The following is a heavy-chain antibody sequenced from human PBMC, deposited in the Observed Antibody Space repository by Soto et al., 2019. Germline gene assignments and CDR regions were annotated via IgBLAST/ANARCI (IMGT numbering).Heavy chain of an antibody. Sequence: PGGSLRLSCAASGFTVSSNYMSWVRQAPGKGLEWVSVINSGGSTYYADSVKGRFSISRDKSKNTLYLQMNGLRAEDTAVYYCARGSWFGELGNFDYGMDVWGQGTTVTVSS. J-gene: IGHJ6*02. CDR2: INSGGST. D-gene: IGHD3-10*01. CDR1: GFTVSSNY. V-gene: IGHV3-53*01. CDR3: ARGSWFGELGNFDYGMDV.